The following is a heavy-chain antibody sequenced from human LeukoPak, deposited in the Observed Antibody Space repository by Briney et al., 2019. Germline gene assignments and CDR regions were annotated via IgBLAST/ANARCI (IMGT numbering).Heavy chain of an antibody. CDR2: IISDGRST. J-gene: IGHJ4*02. V-gene: IGHV3-74*01. Sequence: GGSLRLSCAASGFTFSRYYMHWVRQAPGKGLVWVSRIISDGRSTTYADSVRGRFTVSRDNAKNTLYLQMNSLNVEDTAMYYCTRVFVGDEYSSSGYWGQGPLVTVSS. CDR1: GFTFSRYY. CDR3: TRVFVGDEYSSSGY. D-gene: IGHD6-13*01.